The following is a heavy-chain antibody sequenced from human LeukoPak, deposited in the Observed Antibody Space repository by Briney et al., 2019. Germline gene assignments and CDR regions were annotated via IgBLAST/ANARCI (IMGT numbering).Heavy chain of an antibody. V-gene: IGHV1-46*03. CDR1: GYTFTSYY. D-gene: IGHD2-15*01. J-gene: IGHJ6*03. Sequence: ASVKVSCKASGYTFTSYYMHWVRQAPGQGLEWMGIINPSGGSTSYAQKFQGRVTMTRDMSTSTVYMELSSLKTEDTAVYYCTRHMGYCSSGSCYGDYYYYYYMDVWGKGTTVTVSS. CDR3: TRHMGYCSSGSCYGDYYYYYYMDV. CDR2: INPSGGST.